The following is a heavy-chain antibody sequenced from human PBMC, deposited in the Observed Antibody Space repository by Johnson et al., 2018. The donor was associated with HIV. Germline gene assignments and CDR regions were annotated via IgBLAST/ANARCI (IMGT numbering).Heavy chain of an antibody. CDR1: GFTFSDAW. D-gene: IGHD1-1*01. CDR2: ITNSGSTI. V-gene: IGHV3-11*04. J-gene: IGHJ3*02. CDR3: ANFYTDNTLGLFGAFDI. Sequence: QMLLVESGGGWVKPGGSLRLSCAASGFTFSDAWMSWVRQAPGKGLEWVSVITNSGSTIYYADSVKGRFTISRDNAKNSLYLQMNSLRAEDTAVYYCANFYTDNTLGLFGAFDIWGQGTMVTVSS.